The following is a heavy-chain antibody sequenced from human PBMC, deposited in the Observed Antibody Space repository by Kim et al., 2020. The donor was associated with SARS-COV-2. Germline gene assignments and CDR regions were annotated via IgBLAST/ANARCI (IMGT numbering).Heavy chain of an antibody. CDR3: ARHVSGSYWGTFDY. V-gene: IGHV4-59*08. CDR1: GGSISSYY. D-gene: IGHD1-26*01. Sequence: SETLSLTCTVSGGSISSYYWSWIRQPPGKGLEWIGFIYYTGSTNYNPSLGGRVTISVDTSKNHFSLKLSSVTAADTAVYYCARHVSGSYWGTFDYWGQGTLGTVSS. CDR2: IYYTGST. J-gene: IGHJ4*02.